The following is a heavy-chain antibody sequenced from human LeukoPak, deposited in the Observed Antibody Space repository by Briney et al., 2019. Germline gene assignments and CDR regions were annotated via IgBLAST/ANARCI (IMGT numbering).Heavy chain of an antibody. CDR3: AKVYGGNGNDAFDI. CDR1: GFTLSSYG. J-gene: IGHJ3*02. Sequence: GGSLRLSCAASGFTLSSYGMHWVRQAPGKGLEWVALILYDGSNKYYADSVKGRFTISRDNSKNTLYLQMNRLRAEDTAVYYCAKVYGGNGNDAFDIWGQGTMVTVSS. CDR2: ILYDGSNK. D-gene: IGHD4-23*01. V-gene: IGHV3-30*18.